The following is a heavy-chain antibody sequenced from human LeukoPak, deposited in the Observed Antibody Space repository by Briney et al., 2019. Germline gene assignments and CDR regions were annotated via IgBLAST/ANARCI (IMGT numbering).Heavy chain of an antibody. Sequence: GGSLRLSCAASGFTFNKYWMTWVRQAPGKGLEWVANIKQDGSEKYYVDSVKGRFTFSRDNAKNSLYLQMDSLRSEDTAVYYCAREATGSPGLYDSTLYAFDIWGQGTMVTVSS. V-gene: IGHV3-7*03. J-gene: IGHJ3*02. CDR1: GFTFNKYW. D-gene: IGHD3-3*01. CDR3: AREATGSPGLYDSTLYAFDI. CDR2: IKQDGSEK.